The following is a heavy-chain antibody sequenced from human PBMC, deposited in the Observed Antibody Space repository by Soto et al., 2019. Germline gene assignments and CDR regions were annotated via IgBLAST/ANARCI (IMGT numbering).Heavy chain of an antibody. Sequence: GGSLRLSCAASGFTFSSYGMHWVRQAPGKGLEWVAVISYDGSNKYYADSVKGRFTISRDNSKNTLYLQMNSLRAEDTAVYYCAKGGYCSGGSCGAYYCYYMDVWGKGTTVTVSS. CDR1: GFTFSSYG. D-gene: IGHD2-15*01. J-gene: IGHJ6*03. V-gene: IGHV3-30*18. CDR3: AKGGYCSGGSCGAYYCYYMDV. CDR2: ISYDGSNK.